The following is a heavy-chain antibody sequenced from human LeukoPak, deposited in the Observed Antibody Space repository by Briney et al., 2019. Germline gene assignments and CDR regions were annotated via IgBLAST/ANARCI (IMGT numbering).Heavy chain of an antibody. CDR3: ARGPNTAGNYRAFDL. D-gene: IGHD4-11*01. CDR1: GYSISSGYY. J-gene: IGHJ3*01. CDR2: IYHSGST. V-gene: IGHV4-38-2*02. Sequence: PSETLSLTCTVSGYSISSGYYWGWIRQPPGKGLEWIGSIYHSGSTYYNPSLKSRVTISVDTSKNQFSLKLSSVTAADTAVYYCARGPNTAGNYRAFDLWGQGTKVTVSS.